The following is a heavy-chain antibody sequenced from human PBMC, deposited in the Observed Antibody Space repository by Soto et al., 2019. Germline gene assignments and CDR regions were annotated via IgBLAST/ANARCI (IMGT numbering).Heavy chain of an antibody. D-gene: IGHD3-9*01. CDR3: ATSYFGVYDDRLVFDN. V-gene: IGHV3-23*01. J-gene: IGHJ4*02. Sequence: EVQLLESGGGLVQPGGSLRLSCAASGFRFSAYAINWVRQAPGKGLEWVSSIRGRGSSTNYAYAVKGRFTISRDNARYTVYLQRNNLRAEDTAVYYCATSYFGVYDDRLVFDNRCQGTWVTGSS. CDR1: GFRFSAYA. CDR2: IRGRGSST.